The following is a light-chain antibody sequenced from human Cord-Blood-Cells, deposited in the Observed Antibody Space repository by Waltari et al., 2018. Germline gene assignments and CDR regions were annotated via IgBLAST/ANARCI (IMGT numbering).Light chain of an antibody. CDR1: QSISSY. CDR2: AAS. CDR3: QQSYSTPWT. Sequence: DIQMTQSPSSLSASVGDSVTITCRASQSISSYLNWYQQKPGKAPKLLIYAASSLQSGVPSRFSGSGSGTDFTLTISSLQPEDFATYYCQQSYSTPWTFGQGTKVVIK. J-gene: IGKJ1*01. V-gene: IGKV1-39*01.